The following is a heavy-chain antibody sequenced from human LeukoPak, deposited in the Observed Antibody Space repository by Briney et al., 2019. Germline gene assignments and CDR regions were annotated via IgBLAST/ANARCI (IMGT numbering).Heavy chain of an antibody. V-gene: IGHV1-18*01. CDR3: ARGPRALSTDYYNYYMDV. CDR2: ISAYNGNT. J-gene: IGHJ6*03. Sequence: ASVKVSCKASGYTFTTYGFIWVRQAPGQGLQRMGWISAYNGNTNYTQKFQGRVTMTTDTSTSTAYMELSSLRSDDTAVYFCARGPRALSTDYYNYYMDVWGKGTTVTVSS. CDR1: GYTFTTYG.